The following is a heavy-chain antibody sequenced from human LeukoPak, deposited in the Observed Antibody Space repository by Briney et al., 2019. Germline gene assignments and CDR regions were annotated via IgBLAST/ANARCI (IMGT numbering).Heavy chain of an antibody. CDR1: GYTFTSYD. CDR3: ARKIFGRRYYYMDV. CDR2: MNPNSGNT. Sequence: ASVKVSCTASGYTFTSYDINWVRQATGQGLEWMGWMNPNSGNTGYAQKFQGRVTITRNTSISTAYMELSSLRSEDTAVYYCARKIFGRRYYYMDVWGKGTTVTVSS. D-gene: IGHD3-3*01. V-gene: IGHV1-8*03. J-gene: IGHJ6*03.